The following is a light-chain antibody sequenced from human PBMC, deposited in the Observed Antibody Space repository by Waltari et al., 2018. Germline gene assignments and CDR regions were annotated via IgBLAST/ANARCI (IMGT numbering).Light chain of an antibody. V-gene: IGLV3-1*01. CDR2: QDN. CDR3: QSWAADNII. Sequence: WYKQRPGQSPLLIIYQDNRRPSEIPDRFSGSGSGNTATLTIRGAQVQDEADYYCQSWAADNIIFGGPTKLTVL. J-gene: IGLJ2*01.